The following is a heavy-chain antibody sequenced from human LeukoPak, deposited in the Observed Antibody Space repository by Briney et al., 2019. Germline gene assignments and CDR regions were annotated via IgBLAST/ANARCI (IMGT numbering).Heavy chain of an antibody. D-gene: IGHD4-17*01. J-gene: IGHJ3*02. Sequence: SETLSLTCAIYGGSFSGYYWSWIRQPPGKGLEWIGEINHSGSTNYNPSLKSRVTISVDTSKNQFSLKLSSVTAADTAVYYCARPQNVRMSDDYGDAFDIWGQGTMVTVSS. V-gene: IGHV4-34*01. CDR2: INHSGST. CDR3: ARPQNVRMSDDYGDAFDI. CDR1: GGSFSGYY.